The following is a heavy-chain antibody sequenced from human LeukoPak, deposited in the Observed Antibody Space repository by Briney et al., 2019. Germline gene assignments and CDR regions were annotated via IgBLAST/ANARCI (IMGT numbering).Heavy chain of an antibody. V-gene: IGHV3-21*01. J-gene: IGHJ6*02. D-gene: IGHD2-2*02. CDR3: ARDTLYCSSTSCYTLGPSYYYYGMDV. CDR1: GFTFSSYS. Sequence: GGSLRLSCAASGFTFSSYSMNWVRQAPGKGLEWVSSISSSSSYIYYADSVKGRFTISRDNAKNSLYLQMNSLRAEDTAVYYCARDTLYCSSTSCYTLGPSYYYYGMDVWGQGTTVTVSS. CDR2: ISSSSSYI.